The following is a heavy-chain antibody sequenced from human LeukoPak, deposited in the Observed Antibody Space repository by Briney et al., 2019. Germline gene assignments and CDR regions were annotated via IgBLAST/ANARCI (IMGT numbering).Heavy chain of an antibody. J-gene: IGHJ5*02. CDR3: ARKSSSWYYPNWFDP. Sequence: PSQTLSLTCTVSGGSISSGGYYWSWIRQPPGKGLEWIGEINHSGSTNYNPSLKSRVTISVDTSKNQFSLKLSSVTAADTAVYYCARKSSSWYYPNWFDPWGQGTLVTVSS. CDR1: GGSISSGGYY. CDR2: INHSGST. V-gene: IGHV4-30-2*01. D-gene: IGHD6-13*01.